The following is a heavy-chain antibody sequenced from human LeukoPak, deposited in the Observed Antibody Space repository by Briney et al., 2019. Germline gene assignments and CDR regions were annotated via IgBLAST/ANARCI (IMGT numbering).Heavy chain of an antibody. CDR2: IYYSGST. V-gene: IGHV4-59*01. Sequence: SETLSLTCTVSGGSISSYYWSWIRQPPGKGLEWIGYIYYSGSTNYNPSLKSRVTISVDTSKNQFSLKLSFVTAADTAVYYCARAPTMVVTSFDYWGQGTLVTVSS. D-gene: IGHD4-23*01. CDR3: ARAPTMVVTSFDY. J-gene: IGHJ4*02. CDR1: GGSISSYY.